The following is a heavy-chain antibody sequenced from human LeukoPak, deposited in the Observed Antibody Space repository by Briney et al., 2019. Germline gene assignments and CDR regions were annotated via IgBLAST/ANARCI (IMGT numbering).Heavy chain of an antibody. V-gene: IGHV3-15*01. CDR3: TTGFITVDGAFDI. D-gene: IGHD3-22*01. Sequence: PGGSLRLSCAASGFTFSNAWMSWVRQAPGKGLEWVGRIKSKTDGGTTDYAAPVKGRFTNSRDDSKNTLYLQMNSLKTEDTAVYYCTTGFITVDGAFDIWGQGTMVTVSS. CDR1: GFTFSNAW. J-gene: IGHJ3*02. CDR2: IKSKTDGGTT.